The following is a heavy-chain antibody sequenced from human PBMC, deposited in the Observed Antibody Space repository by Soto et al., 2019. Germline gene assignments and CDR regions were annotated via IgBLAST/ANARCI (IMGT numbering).Heavy chain of an antibody. Sequence: ASVKVSCKASGGTFSSYAISWVRQAPGQGLEWMGGIIPIFGTANYAQKFQGRVTITADESTSTAYMELSSLRSEDMAVYYCGRESFRGEPLAYYYYGMDVWGQGTTVTVSS. CDR3: GRESFRGEPLAYYYYGMDV. CDR1: GGTFSSYA. V-gene: IGHV1-69*13. D-gene: IGHD1-26*01. J-gene: IGHJ6*02. CDR2: IIPIFGTA.